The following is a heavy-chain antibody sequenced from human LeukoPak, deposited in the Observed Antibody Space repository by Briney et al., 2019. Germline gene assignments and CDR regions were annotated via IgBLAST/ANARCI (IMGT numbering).Heavy chain of an antibody. CDR2: IYPGDSDT. CDR3: ARGPPFEDTAMANYYYGMDV. Sequence: GESLKISCKGSGYSFTSYWIGWVRQMPGKGLEWMGIIYPGDSDTRYSPSFQGQVTISADKSISTAYLQWSSLKASDTAMYYCARGPPFEDTAMANYYYGMDVWGQGTTVTVSS. J-gene: IGHJ6*02. V-gene: IGHV5-51*01. D-gene: IGHD5-18*01. CDR1: GYSFTSYW.